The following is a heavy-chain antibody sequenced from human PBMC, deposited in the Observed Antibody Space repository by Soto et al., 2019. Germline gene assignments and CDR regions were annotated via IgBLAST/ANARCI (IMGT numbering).Heavy chain of an antibody. CDR1: GGSFSGYY. D-gene: IGHD5-18*01. V-gene: IGHV4-34*01. CDR2: INHSGST. J-gene: IGHJ4*02. Sequence: SETLSLTCAVYGGSFSGYYWSWIRQPPGKGLEWIGEINHSGSTNYNPSLKSRVTISVDTSKNQFSLKLSSVTAADTAVYYCARGVNKDTAMVQVVATPYYFDYWGQGTLVTVSS. CDR3: ARGVNKDTAMVQVVATPYYFDY.